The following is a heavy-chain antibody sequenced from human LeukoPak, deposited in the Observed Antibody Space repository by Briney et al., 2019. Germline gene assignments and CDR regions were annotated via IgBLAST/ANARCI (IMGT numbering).Heavy chain of an antibody. Sequence: GGSLRLSCAASGFTVSSNYMSWVRQAPGKGLEWVSVIYSGGSTYYADSVKGRFTISRDNSKNTLYPQMNSLRAEDTAVYYCARGRDGDYFDYWGQGTLVTVSS. CDR3: ARGRDGDYFDY. V-gene: IGHV3-66*01. D-gene: IGHD4-17*01. CDR1: GFTVSSNY. J-gene: IGHJ4*02. CDR2: IYSGGST.